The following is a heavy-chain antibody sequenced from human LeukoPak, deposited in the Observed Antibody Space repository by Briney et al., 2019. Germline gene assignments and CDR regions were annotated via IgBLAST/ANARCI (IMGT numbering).Heavy chain of an antibody. J-gene: IGHJ5*02. CDR3: ARAYSSSWYFNWFDP. V-gene: IGHV4-39*07. CDR1: GGSISSSSYF. CDR2: IYNSGST. D-gene: IGHD6-13*01. Sequence: PSETLSLTCTVSGGSISSSSYFWGWIRQPPGKGLGWIGTIYNSGSTYYNASLESRVTISVDTSKNQFSLKLSSVTAADTAVYYCARAYSSSWYFNWFDPWGQGTLVTVSS.